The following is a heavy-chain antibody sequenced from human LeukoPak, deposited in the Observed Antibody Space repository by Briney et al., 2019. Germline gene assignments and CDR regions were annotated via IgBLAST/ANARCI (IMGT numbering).Heavy chain of an antibody. Sequence: GGSLRLSCAGSGFTVSSNYMSWVRQAPRKGLEWVSVIYTGGNTYYADSVKGRFTISRDNSKNTLYLQMNSLRAEDTAVYYCARGLIYSPNWFDPWGQGTLVTVSP. D-gene: IGHD4-11*01. J-gene: IGHJ5*02. V-gene: IGHV3-66*01. CDR1: GFTVSSNY. CDR2: IYTGGNT. CDR3: ARGLIYSPNWFDP.